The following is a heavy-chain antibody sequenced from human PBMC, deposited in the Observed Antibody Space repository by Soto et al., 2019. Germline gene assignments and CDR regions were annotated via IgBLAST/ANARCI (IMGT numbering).Heavy chain of an antibody. CDR3: ASSPMGYCSGGSCYSSPFDY. Sequence: GGSLRLSCAASGFTFSSYAMHWVRQAPGKGLEWVAVISYDGSNKYYADSVKGRFTISRDNSKNTLYLQMNSLRAEDTAVYYCASSPMGYCSGGSCYSSPFDYWGQGTLVTVSS. J-gene: IGHJ4*02. CDR2: ISYDGSNK. CDR1: GFTFSSYA. D-gene: IGHD2-15*01. V-gene: IGHV3-30-3*01.